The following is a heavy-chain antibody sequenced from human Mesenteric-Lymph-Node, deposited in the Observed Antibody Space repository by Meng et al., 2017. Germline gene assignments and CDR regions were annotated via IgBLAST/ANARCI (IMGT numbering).Heavy chain of an antibody. Sequence: ASVKVSCKASGYTFTSYYMHWVRQAPGQGLEWMGWINPNSGGTNYAQKFQGRVTMTRDTSISTAYMELSRLRSDDTAVYYCARGGGYYDILTGIDYWGQGTLVTVSS. CDR1: GYTFTSYY. CDR3: ARGGGYYDILTGIDY. J-gene: IGHJ4*02. V-gene: IGHV1-2*02. D-gene: IGHD3-9*01. CDR2: INPNSGGT.